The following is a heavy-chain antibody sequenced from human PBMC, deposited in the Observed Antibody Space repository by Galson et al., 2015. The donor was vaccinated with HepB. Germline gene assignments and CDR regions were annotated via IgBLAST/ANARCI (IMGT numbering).Heavy chain of an antibody. CDR3: ASGRWLQFRPYGMDV. CDR2: IYSGGST. CDR1: GFTVSSNY. Sequence: SLRLSCAASGFTVSSNYMSWVRQAPGKGLEWVSVIYSGGSTYYADSVKGRFTISRHNSKNTLYLQMNSLRAEDTAGYYCASGRWLQFRPYGMDVWGQGTTVTVSS. V-gene: IGHV3-53*04. D-gene: IGHD5-24*01. J-gene: IGHJ6*02.